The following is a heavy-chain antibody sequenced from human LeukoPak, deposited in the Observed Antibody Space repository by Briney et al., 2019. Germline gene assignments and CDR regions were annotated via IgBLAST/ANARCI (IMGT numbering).Heavy chain of an antibody. CDR1: GFTFSTFA. CDR2: ISGNGGNT. D-gene: IGHD3-10*01. V-gene: IGHV3-23*01. J-gene: IGHJ6*02. CDR3: AKDQGSYGMDV. Sequence: GGSLRLSCAASGFTFSTFAMSWVRQAPGKGLEWVSGISGNGGNTYYTDSVRGRFTISRDNSKNTLALQMSSLRADDTAMYYCAKDQGSYGMDVWGQGTTVTVSS.